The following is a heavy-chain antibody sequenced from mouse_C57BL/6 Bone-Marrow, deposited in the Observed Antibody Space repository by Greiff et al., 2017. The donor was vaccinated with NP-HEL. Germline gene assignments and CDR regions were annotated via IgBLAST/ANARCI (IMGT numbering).Heavy chain of an antibody. CDR2: INYDGSST. D-gene: IGHD4-1*01. Sequence: EVQLVESEGGLVQPGSSMKLSCTASGFTFSDYYMAWVRQVPEKGLEWVANINYDGSSTYYLDSLKSRFIISRDNAKNILYLQMSSLKSEDTATYYCAREETGTFLFDYWGQGTTLTVSS. CDR1: GFTFSDYY. CDR3: AREETGTFLFDY. J-gene: IGHJ2*01. V-gene: IGHV5-16*01.